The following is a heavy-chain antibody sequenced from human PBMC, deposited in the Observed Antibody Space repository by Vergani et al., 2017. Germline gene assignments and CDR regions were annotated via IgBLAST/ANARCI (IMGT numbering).Heavy chain of an antibody. J-gene: IGHJ6*04. CDR3: AKKGNYYGTGSYPYYYHGMDV. V-gene: IGHV3-23*01. CDR1: GFTFSSSA. D-gene: IGHD3-10*01. Sequence: EVQLLESGGGLVQPGGSLRLSCAASGFTFSSSAMSWVRQAPGRGLEWVSGNSGSGGSTSYADSVKGRFTISRDNSKDTLYLQMSSLRTEDTAVYYCAKKGNYYGTGSYPYYYHGMDVWGEGTTVSVSS. CDR2: NSGSGGST.